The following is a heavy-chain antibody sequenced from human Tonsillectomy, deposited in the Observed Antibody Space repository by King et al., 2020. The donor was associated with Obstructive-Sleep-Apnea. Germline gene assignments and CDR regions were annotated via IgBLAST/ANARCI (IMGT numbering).Heavy chain of an antibody. D-gene: IGHD6-19*01. CDR3: AKADYASGWSTFDF. V-gene: IGHV5-51*01. CDR2: VYPGDSNT. CDR1: GYSFHSYW. Sequence: VQSGAEVKKPGESLKISCKGSGYSFHSYWIGWVRQMPGKGLEWMGIVYPGDSNTRYSPSFQGQVTFSADKSISTAYLQWSSLKASDTAMYYCAKADYASGWSTFDFWGQGTLVTVSS. J-gene: IGHJ4*02.